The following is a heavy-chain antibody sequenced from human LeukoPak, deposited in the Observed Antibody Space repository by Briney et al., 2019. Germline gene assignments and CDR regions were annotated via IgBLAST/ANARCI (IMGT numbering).Heavy chain of an antibody. D-gene: IGHD5-24*01. V-gene: IGHV4-30-4*01. Sequence: SQTLSLTCIVSGGSISSANFYGSWRRQPPEERLECIGYISYSGSNYYNAFLKSRVTISFNPSNNRSFLKFTPMTASAPAFYFCARVDMATIFDYWGQGALVTVSS. CDR2: ISYSGSN. CDR3: ARVDMATIFDY. J-gene: IGHJ4*02. CDR1: GGSISSANFY.